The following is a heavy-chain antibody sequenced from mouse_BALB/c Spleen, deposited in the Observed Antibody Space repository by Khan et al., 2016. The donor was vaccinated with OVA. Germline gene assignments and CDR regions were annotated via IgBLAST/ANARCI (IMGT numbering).Heavy chain of an antibody. CDR2: IGPWSSNA. CDR3: ARENYYGRSCYAMDY. CDR1: CYTFTHLW. V-gene: IGHV1S41*01. D-gene: IGHD1-1*01. J-gene: IGHJ4*01. Sequence: PVKPGASVKLSFKAFCYTFTHLWFNWIKQRSGQGLEWIGRIGPWSSNAFYNDIFKDKATLTVDTSSSTAYIQLSSLSSEDSAVYFCARENYYGRSCYAMDYWGQGTSVTVSA.